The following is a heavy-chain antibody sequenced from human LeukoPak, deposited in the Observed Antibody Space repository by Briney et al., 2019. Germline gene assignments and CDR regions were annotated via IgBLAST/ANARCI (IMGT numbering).Heavy chain of an antibody. CDR3: AREGLDTAMVSFDY. Sequence: PSETLSLTCAVYGGSFSGYYWSWIRQPPGKGLEWIGEINHSGSTNYNPSLKSRVTISVDTSKNQFSLKLSSVTAADTAVYYCAREGLDTAMVSFDYWGQGTPVTVSS. J-gene: IGHJ4*02. CDR2: INHSGST. D-gene: IGHD5-18*01. V-gene: IGHV4-34*01. CDR1: GGSFSGYY.